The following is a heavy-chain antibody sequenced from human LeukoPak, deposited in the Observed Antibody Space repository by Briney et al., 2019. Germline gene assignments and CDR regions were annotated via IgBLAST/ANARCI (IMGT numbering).Heavy chain of an antibody. V-gene: IGHV4-4*07. CDR2: AHSSGST. D-gene: IGHD3-10*01. Sequence: SETLSLTCTVSGAPIGRFYWSWIRQPAGKGLEWIGRAHSSGSTNYIPSMKSRVSMSVDTSKNQLSLKLNTVTAADTAMYYCARESIDYGSGSHDYWGQGILVTVSS. J-gene: IGHJ4*02. CDR1: GAPIGRFY. CDR3: ARESIDYGSGSHDY.